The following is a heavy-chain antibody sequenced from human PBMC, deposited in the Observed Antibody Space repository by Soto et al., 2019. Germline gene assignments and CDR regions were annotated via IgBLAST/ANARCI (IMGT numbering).Heavy chain of an antibody. V-gene: IGHV1-69*08. CDR2: IIPILGTG. CDR3: AREDGSYNMGNFPFYYLDV. J-gene: IGHJ6*03. CDR1: GGTFTSET. D-gene: IGHD1-7*01. Sequence: QVQLVQSGPEVKKSGSSVKVSCKLSGGTFTSETISWVRQAPGQGLEWMGRIIPILGTGNYAQKFQGRITITEDKSTNTGYMELSSLTSEDTAVYFCAREDGSYNMGNFPFYYLDVWGNGTTVTVSS.